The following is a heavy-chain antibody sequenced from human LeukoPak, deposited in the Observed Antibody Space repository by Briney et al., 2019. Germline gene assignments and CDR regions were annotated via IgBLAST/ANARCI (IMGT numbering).Heavy chain of an antibody. J-gene: IGHJ3*02. CDR3: AGEGLYDSSGYATRAFDI. D-gene: IGHD3-22*01. V-gene: IGHV1-69*06. CDR1: GGTFSSYV. Sequence: ASVKVSCKASGGTFSSYVISWVRQAPGQGLEWMGGIIPIFGTANYAQKFQGRVTITADKSTSTAYMELSSLRSEDTAVYYCAGEGLYDSSGYATRAFDIWGQGTMVTVSS. CDR2: IIPIFGTA.